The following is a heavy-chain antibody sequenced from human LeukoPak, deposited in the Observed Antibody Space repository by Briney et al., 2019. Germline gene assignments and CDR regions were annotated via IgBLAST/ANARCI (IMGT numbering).Heavy chain of an antibody. Sequence: SETLSLTCGVSGGSFSSHYWTWIRQPPGKGLEWIGEINPRGSTNYNPSLKSRVTISLDTSKNQFSLNLSSVTATDTAVYFCARAYFGSGTILSWGQGTLVIVSS. J-gene: IGHJ5*02. CDR1: GGSFSSHY. D-gene: IGHD3-10*01. CDR3: ARAYFGSGTILS. CDR2: INPRGST. V-gene: IGHV4-34*01.